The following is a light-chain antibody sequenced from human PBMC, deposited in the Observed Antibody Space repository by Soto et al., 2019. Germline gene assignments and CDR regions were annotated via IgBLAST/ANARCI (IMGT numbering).Light chain of an antibody. CDR3: VQSTQLPVT. Sequence: DVVMTQTPLSSPVTLGQPASISCRSSQSLVHRDGSTYLSWLHQRPGQPPRLLIDKISNRFSGVPDRFSGSGAGTDFTLRISRVEAEDVGVYYCVQSTQLPVTFGGGTKVEIK. J-gene: IGKJ4*02. CDR1: QSLVHRDGSTY. CDR2: KIS. V-gene: IGKV2-24*01.